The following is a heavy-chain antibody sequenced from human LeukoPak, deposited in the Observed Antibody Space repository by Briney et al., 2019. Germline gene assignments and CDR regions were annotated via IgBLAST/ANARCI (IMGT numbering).Heavy chain of an antibody. D-gene: IGHD5-12*01. CDR1: GFTFSSYA. CDR3: AKGSLDIVATIDYFDY. CDR2: SSGSGGST. J-gene: IGHJ4*02. Sequence: PGGSLRLSCAASGFTFSSYAMSLVRQAPGKGLEWVSPSSGSGGSTYYADSVKGRFTISRDNSKNTLYLQMNSLRAEDTAVYYCAKGSLDIVATIDYFDYWGQGTLVTVSS. V-gene: IGHV3-23*01.